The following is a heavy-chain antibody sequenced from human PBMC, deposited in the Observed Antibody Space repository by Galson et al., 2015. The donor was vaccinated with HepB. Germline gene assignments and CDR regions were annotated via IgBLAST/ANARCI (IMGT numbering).Heavy chain of an antibody. CDR2: TIPIFGIA. CDR3: ATGDYYDSSGYLEPDYYYGMDV. J-gene: IGHJ6*02. Sequence: SVKVSCKASGGTFSSYAISWVRQAPGQGLEWMGGTIPIFGIANYAQKFQGRVTITADESTSTAYMELSSLRSEDTAVYYCATGDYYDSSGYLEPDYYYGMDVWGQGTTVTVSS. CDR1: GGTFSSYA. V-gene: IGHV1-69*13. D-gene: IGHD3-22*01.